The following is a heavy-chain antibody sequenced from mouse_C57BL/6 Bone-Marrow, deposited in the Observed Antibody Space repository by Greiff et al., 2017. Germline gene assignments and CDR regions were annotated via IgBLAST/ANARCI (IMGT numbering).Heavy chain of an antibody. CDR2: IDPENGDN. CDR3: TILLRFFDY. CDR1: GFNIKDDY. D-gene: IGHD1-1*01. Sequence: EVQLQQSGAELVRPGASVKLSCTASGFNIKDDYMHWVKQRPEQGLEWIGWIDPENGDNEYASTFQGKATITADTSSNTAYLQLSSLTSEDTAVYYCTILLRFFDYWGQGTTLTVSS. V-gene: IGHV14-4*01. J-gene: IGHJ2*01.